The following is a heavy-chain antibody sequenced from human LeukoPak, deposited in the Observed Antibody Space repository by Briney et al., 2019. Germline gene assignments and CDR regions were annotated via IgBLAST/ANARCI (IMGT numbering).Heavy chain of an antibody. D-gene: IGHD6-13*01. Sequence: GGSLRLSCAASGFTFSSYEMNWVRQAPGKGLEWVSYISSSGSTIYYVDSVKGRFTISRDNAKNSLYLQMNSLRAEDTAVYYCAREAAIDAFDIWGQGTMVTVSS. CDR2: ISSSGSTI. CDR3: AREAAIDAFDI. CDR1: GFTFSSYE. J-gene: IGHJ3*02. V-gene: IGHV3-48*03.